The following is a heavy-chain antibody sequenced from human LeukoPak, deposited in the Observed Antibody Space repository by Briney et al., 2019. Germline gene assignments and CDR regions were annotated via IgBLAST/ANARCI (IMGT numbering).Heavy chain of an antibody. CDR1: GGSISSYY. CDR2: FYTSGST. J-gene: IGHJ4*02. D-gene: IGHD1-26*01. CDR3: ARDSGLGY. Sequence: SETLSLTCTVSGGSISSYYWSWIRQPAGTGLEWIGRFYTSGSTNYNPSLKSRVTMSVDMSKNQFSLKVTSVTAADTAVYYCARDSGLGYWGQGILVTVSS. V-gene: IGHV4-4*07.